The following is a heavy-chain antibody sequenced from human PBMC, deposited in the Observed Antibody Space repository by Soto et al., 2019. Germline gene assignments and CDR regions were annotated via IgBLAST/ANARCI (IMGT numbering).Heavy chain of an antibody. J-gene: IGHJ6*02. D-gene: IGHD6-19*01. Sequence: SETLSLTCAVSGDSISRGYYWGWIRQPPGKGLEWIGSVYQTGTTYYNPSLKSRVTLSVDTSKNHFSLRLNSVTAADTAVYFCARHRAYSSGWATAGYYGMDVWGQGTTITVSS. V-gene: IGHV4-38-2*01. CDR2: VYQTGTT. CDR1: GDSISRGYY. CDR3: ARHRAYSSGWATAGYYGMDV.